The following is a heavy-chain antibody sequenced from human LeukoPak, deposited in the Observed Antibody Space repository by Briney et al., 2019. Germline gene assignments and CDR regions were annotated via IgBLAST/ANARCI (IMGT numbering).Heavy chain of an antibody. D-gene: IGHD5-18*01. CDR1: GFTSSSYS. V-gene: IGHV3-21*01. Sequence: GGSLRLSCAASGFTSSSYSMNWVRQAPGKGLEWVSSISSSSSYIYYADSVKGRFTISRDNAKNSLYLQMNSLRAEDTAVYYCASSHSGTAMGFDYWGQGTLVTVSS. J-gene: IGHJ4*02. CDR3: ASSHSGTAMGFDY. CDR2: ISSSSSYI.